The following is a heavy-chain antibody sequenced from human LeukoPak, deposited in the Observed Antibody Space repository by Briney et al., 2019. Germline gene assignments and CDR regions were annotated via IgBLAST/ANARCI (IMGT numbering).Heavy chain of an antibody. CDR2: ITSNGGST. CDR1: GFTFSSYA. Sequence: PGGSLRLSCSASGFTFSSYAMNWVRQAPGKGLEYVSAITSNGGSTYYADSVKGRFTISRDNSKNTLYLQMSSLRAEDTAVYYCAREVTSGYGMDVWGQGTTVTVSS. J-gene: IGHJ6*02. V-gene: IGHV3-64D*06. CDR3: AREVTSGYGMDV. D-gene: IGHD4-11*01.